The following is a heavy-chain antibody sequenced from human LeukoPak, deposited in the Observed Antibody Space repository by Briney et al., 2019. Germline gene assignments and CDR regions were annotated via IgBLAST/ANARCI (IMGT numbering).Heavy chain of an antibody. D-gene: IGHD5-18*01. CDR2: IWYDGSNK. CDR1: GFTFSSYG. Sequence: GGSLRLSCAASGFTFSSYGMHWVRQAPGKGLEWVAVIWYDGSNKYYADSVKGRFTISRDNSKNTLYLQMNSLRAEDTAVYYCARDGDTAMGFDYWGRGTLVTVSS. V-gene: IGHV3-33*01. J-gene: IGHJ4*02. CDR3: ARDGDTAMGFDY.